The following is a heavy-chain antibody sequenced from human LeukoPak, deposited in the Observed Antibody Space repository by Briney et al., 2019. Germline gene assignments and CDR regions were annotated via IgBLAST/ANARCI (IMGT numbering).Heavy chain of an antibody. V-gene: IGHV3-48*03. CDR2: ISASGSTI. CDR1: GFTFSSYE. CDR3: ARIIDGSRDYYYYMDV. Sequence: GGSLRLSCAASGFTFSSYEMNWVRQAPGKGLEWISYISASGSTIYYADSVKGRFTISRDSAKNSLYLQMNSLRSEDTAVYYCARIIDGSRDYYYYMDVWGKGTTVTVSS. D-gene: IGHD3-10*01. J-gene: IGHJ6*03.